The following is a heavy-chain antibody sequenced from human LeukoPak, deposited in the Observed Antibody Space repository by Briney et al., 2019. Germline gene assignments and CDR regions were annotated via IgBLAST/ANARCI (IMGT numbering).Heavy chain of an antibody. V-gene: IGHV1-2*02. CDR3: ARAGGIVGATSYYYYYYMDV. D-gene: IGHD1-26*01. J-gene: IGHJ6*03. Sequence: ASVKVSCKASGYTFTGYYMHWVRQAPGQGLEWMGWINPNSGGTNYAQKLQGRVTMTRDTSISTAYMELSRLRSDDTAVYYCARAGGIVGATSYYYYYYMDVWGKGTTVTVSS. CDR2: INPNSGGT. CDR1: GYTFTGYY.